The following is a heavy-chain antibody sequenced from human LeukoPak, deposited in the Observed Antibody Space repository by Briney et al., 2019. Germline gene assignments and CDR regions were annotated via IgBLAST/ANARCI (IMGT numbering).Heavy chain of an antibody. Sequence: GGSLRLSCAASGFTFSSYAMSWVRQAPGKGLGWVSAISGSGGSTYYADSVKGRFTISRDNSKNTLYLQMNSLRAEDTAVYYCAIDLSSYCGGDCYSPVDYWGQGTLVTVSS. V-gene: IGHV3-23*01. CDR2: ISGSGGST. CDR1: GFTFSSYA. D-gene: IGHD2-21*02. J-gene: IGHJ4*02. CDR3: AIDLSSYCGGDCYSPVDY.